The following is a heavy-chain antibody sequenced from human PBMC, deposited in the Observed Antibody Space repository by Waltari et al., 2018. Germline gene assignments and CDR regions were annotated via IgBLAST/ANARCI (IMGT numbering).Heavy chain of an antibody. CDR3: ARDLLGWELRSPLEI. CDR1: GFIFRSYG. Sequence: QEQLVESGGGVVQPGRSLRLYCAASGFIFRSYGMHWVRQTPGKGLEWVSFISFDGDNKYYADSVKGRFTISRDNFNNMLYMQMNSLRAEDTADYYCARDLLGWELRSPLEIWGQGTMVTVSS. J-gene: IGHJ3*02. CDR2: ISFDGDNK. D-gene: IGHD1-26*01. V-gene: IGHV3-30*03.